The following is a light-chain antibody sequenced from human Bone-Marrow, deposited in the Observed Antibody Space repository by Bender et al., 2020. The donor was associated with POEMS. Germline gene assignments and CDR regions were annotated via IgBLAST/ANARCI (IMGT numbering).Light chain of an antibody. CDR2: SSH. CDR1: NSNIGAHA. CDR3: CSYGDTIL. Sequence: QSVLTQPPSASGTPGQRVTISCSGGNSNIGAHAVNWYQHLPGTAPKLLIYSSHRRPSEVPDRFSGSRSGTSASLAISGLQADDEADYFCCSYGDTILFGGGTKLTVL. J-gene: IGLJ2*01. V-gene: IGLV1-44*01.